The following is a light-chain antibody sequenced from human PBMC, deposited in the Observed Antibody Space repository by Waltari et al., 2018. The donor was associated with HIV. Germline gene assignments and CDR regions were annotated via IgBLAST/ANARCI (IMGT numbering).Light chain of an antibody. CDR1: NSNIGTNS. CDR3: ATWDDSLIWV. CDR2: RNN. Sequence: QSVLTQPPSASGTPGHGVTISCSGSNSNIGTNSVYWYQQLPGMAPKLLFYRNNLLPSGIPDLFAGSRSGTSASLAISGLRSEYEADYYCATWDDSLIWVFGGGTKLTVL. J-gene: IGLJ3*02. V-gene: IGLV1-47*01.